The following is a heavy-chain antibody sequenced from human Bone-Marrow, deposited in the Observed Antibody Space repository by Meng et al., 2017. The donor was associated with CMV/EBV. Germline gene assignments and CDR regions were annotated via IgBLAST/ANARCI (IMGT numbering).Heavy chain of an antibody. Sequence: GESLKISCAASGFTFSSYWMSWVRQAPGKGLEWVANIKQDGSEKYYVDSVKGRFTISRDNDKNSLYMQMNSLRAEDTAVYCCARVNNWGPYYYYGMDVWGQGTTVTVSS. D-gene: IGHD7-27*01. CDR3: ARVNNWGPYYYYGMDV. CDR1: GFTFSSYW. J-gene: IGHJ6*01. V-gene: IGHV3-7*01. CDR2: IKQDGSEK.